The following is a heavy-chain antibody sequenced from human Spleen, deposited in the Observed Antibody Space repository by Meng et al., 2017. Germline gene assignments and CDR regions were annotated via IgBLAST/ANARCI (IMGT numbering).Heavy chain of an antibody. CDR2: INPNSGGT. Sequence: ASVKVSCKASGYTFTGYHMHWVRRAPGQGLEWMGWINPNSGGTNYAQKFQGRLTLTRDTSISTAYMDLSSLTSDDTAVYYCARGSAGYNIDSWGQGTLVTVSS. D-gene: IGHD3-9*01. CDR1: GYTFTGYH. CDR3: ARGSAGYNIDS. V-gene: IGHV1-2*02. J-gene: IGHJ4*02.